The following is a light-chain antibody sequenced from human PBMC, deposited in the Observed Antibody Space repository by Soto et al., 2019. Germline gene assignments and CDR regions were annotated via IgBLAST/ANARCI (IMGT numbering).Light chain of an antibody. V-gene: IGLV2-11*01. CDR1: SRDVAVYSD. Sequence: QSALTQPRSVSGSPGQSVTVSCTGTSRDVAVYSDVSWFQQHPGKAPQLLLYDVTKRPSGLPDRFSGSKSGNTAYLTISGLQVEDEAEYFCFSFTTTSTHVFGTGTKVTVL. CDR2: DVT. CDR3: FSFTTTSTHV. J-gene: IGLJ1*01.